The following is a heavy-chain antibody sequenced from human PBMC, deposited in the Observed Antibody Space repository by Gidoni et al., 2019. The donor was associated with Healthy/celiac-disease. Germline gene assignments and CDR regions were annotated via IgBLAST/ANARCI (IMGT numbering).Heavy chain of an antibody. CDR2: IKSETDGGTT. CDR3: ARGGFWSGTSYYYFGLDV. CDR1: GSTLNDAW. D-gene: IGHD3-3*01. J-gene: IGHJ6*02. V-gene: IGHV3-15*01. Sequence: EVQLVESGGGLVKPGGSLRLSCAASGSTLNDAWMTWVRQAPGKGLEWFGRIKSETDGGTTDYAAPVKGRFTVSRDDSKNTLYLQMNSLKTEDTAVYYCARGGFWSGTSYYYFGLDVWGQGTTVTVSS.